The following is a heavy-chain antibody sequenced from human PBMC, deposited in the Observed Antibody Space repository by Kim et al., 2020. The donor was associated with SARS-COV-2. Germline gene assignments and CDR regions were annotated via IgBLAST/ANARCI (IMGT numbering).Heavy chain of an antibody. CDR3: ASPPRGIAAAGKTNWFDP. J-gene: IGHJ5*02. D-gene: IGHD6-13*01. V-gene: IGHV3-30*01. Sequence: KGRFTLSRDNSKNTLYLQMNSLRAEDTAVYYCASPPRGIAAAGKTNWFDPWGQGTLVTVSS.